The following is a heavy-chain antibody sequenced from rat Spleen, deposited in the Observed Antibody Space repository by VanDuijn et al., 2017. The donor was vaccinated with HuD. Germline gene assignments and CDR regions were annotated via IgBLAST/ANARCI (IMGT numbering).Heavy chain of an antibody. D-gene: IGHD1-6*01. CDR3: TRERILRSTGFDH. CDR1: GFTFSDYY. Sequence: EVQLVESGGGLVQPGRLLTLSCAASGFTFSDYYMAWVRQAPTRGLEWVASIKYEGDSIYYLDSVKGRFTISRDNAKSSLYLQMDSLRSEDTATYYCTRERILRSTGFDHWGQGVMVTVSS. J-gene: IGHJ2*01. CDR2: IKYEGDSI. V-gene: IGHV5-20*01.